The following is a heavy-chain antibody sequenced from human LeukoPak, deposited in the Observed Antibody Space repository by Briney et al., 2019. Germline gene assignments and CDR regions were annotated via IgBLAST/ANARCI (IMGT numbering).Heavy chain of an antibody. V-gene: IGHV1-46*02. CDR1: GDTFNIHY. Sequence: ASVKISCKASGDTFNIHYFHWTRQPPGQGLEWMGIINRVDGIRGNAQTFQGRLMLTKDTSTSTAYMELSSLRSEDTAIYYCASEKNYGDKYFDSWGQGTVVTVSS. CDR3: ASEKNYGDKYFDS. D-gene: IGHD4-17*01. J-gene: IGHJ4*02. CDR2: INRVDGIR.